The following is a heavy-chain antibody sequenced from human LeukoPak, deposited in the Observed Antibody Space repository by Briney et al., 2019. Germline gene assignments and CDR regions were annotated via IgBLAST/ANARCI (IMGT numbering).Heavy chain of an antibody. V-gene: IGHV3-23*01. CDR1: AFAFSNFA. CDR2: ISGSGVTA. J-gene: IGHJ4*02. Sequence: PGGSLRLSCAASAFAFSNFAMSWVRQAPGKGLEWVSSISGSGVTAYSADSVKGRFTVSRDNSKNTLYLQMNSLRADDTAVYYCAKDRQSPTAEYYFDYWGQGTLVTVSS. CDR3: AKDRQSPTAEYYFDY.